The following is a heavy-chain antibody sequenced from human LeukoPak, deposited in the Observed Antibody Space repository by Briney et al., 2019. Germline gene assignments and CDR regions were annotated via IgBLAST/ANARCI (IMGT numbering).Heavy chain of an antibody. V-gene: IGHV1-18*01. CDR3: ARDALIAVAGTPGDY. Sequence: GASVKVSCKASGYTFTSYGISWVRQAPGQGLEWMGWISAYNGNTNYAQKLQGRVTMTTDTSTSTAYMEPRSLRSDDTAVYYCARDALIAVAGTPGDYWGQGTLVTVSS. J-gene: IGHJ4*02. D-gene: IGHD6-19*01. CDR2: ISAYNGNT. CDR1: GYTFTSYG.